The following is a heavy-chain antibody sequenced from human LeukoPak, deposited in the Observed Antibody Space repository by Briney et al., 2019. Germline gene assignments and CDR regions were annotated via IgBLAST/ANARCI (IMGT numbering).Heavy chain of an antibody. CDR1: GYTPTKLS. V-gene: IGHV1-24*01. Sequence: ASVKVSCKFSGYTPTKLSMHWVRQAPGKGLEWMGGFDTEDGETIYAQKFQGRVTMTEDTSTDTAYMELRSLRSDDMAVYYCSTGAPRRCITGICYFFDYWGQGTLVAVSS. J-gene: IGHJ4*02. CDR2: FDTEDGET. D-gene: IGHD2-8*01. CDR3: STGAPRRCITGICYFFDY.